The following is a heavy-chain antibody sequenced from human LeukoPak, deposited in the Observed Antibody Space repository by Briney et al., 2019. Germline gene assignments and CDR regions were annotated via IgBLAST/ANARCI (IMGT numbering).Heavy chain of an antibody. CDR1: GFTLSSYR. D-gene: IGHD2-2*01. Sequence: GGSLRHSCAASGFTLSSYRMHWVRQAPGKGLEWVAIISYDGTNEYYIDSVKGRFTISRDNSKNTLYLQMNSLRAEDTAVYYCARAPTVLVGYCSSSSCQADYWGQGTLVTVSS. CDR2: ISYDGTNE. CDR3: ARAPTVLVGYCSSSSCQADY. V-gene: IGHV3-30*03. J-gene: IGHJ4*02.